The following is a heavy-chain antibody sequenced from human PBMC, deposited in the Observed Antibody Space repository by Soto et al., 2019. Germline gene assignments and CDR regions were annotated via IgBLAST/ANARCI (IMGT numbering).Heavy chain of an antibody. J-gene: IGHJ3*02. CDR1: GFTFNNYV. CDR3: VRDYYDTSGYPNTFDM. D-gene: IGHD3-22*01. V-gene: IGHV3-21*01. CDR2: IGSRTSDI. Sequence: PGGSLRLSCAASGFTFNNYVMNWVRQAPGKGLEWVSFIGSRTSDIYYADSVKGRFTISRDNAKNSLYLDLTRLRAEDTAVYFCVRDYYDTSGYPNTFDMWGQGTMVTVSS.